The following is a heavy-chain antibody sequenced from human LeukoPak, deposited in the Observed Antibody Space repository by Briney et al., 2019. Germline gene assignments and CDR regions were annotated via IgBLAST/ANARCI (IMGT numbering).Heavy chain of an antibody. CDR1: GYTFTGHY. J-gene: IGHJ5*02. V-gene: IGHV1-2*02. Sequence: ASVKVSCKASGYTFTGHYIHWVRQAPGQGLEWMGWIIPASGGTKYAQKFQGRVTMTWDTSISTAYMELARLRSDDTAVYYCVLAAAGLNWFDPWGQGTLVTVSS. D-gene: IGHD6-13*01. CDR3: VLAAAGLNWFDP. CDR2: IIPASGGT.